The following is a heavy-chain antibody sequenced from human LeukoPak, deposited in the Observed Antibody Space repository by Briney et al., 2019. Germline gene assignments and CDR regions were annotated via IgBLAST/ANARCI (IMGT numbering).Heavy chain of an antibody. CDR1: GGSFSGYY. D-gene: IGHD3-22*01. CDR2: INHSGST. V-gene: IGHV4-34*01. J-gene: IGHJ4*02. Sequence: KTSETLSLTCAVYGGSFSGYYWSWIRQPPGKGLEWIGEINHSGSTNYNPSLKSRVTISVDTSKNQFSLKLSSVTAADTAVYYCARGKTAPDYYDSSGYYKYYFDYWGQGTLVTVSS. CDR3: ARGKTAPDYYDSSGYYKYYFDY.